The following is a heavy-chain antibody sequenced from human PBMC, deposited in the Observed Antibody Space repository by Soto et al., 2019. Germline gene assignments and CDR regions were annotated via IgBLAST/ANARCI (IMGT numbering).Heavy chain of an antibody. Sequence: EVQLVESGGGLVQPGGSLRLSCAASGFTVSSNYMSWVRQAPGKGLEWVSVIYSGGSTYYADSVKGRFTISRDNSKNTLYRQMNSQTAEDTAVYYCAMYFDFDYYYGMDVWGQGTTVTVSS. J-gene: IGHJ6*02. V-gene: IGHV3-66*01. D-gene: IGHD3-9*01. CDR2: IYSGGST. CDR1: GFTVSSNY. CDR3: AMYFDFDYYYGMDV.